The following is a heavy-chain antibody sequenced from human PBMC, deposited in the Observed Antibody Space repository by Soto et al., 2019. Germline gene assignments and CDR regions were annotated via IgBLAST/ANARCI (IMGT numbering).Heavy chain of an antibody. CDR3: ARDSRSGYYLEY. CDR2: IYHSGGT. V-gene: IGHV4-30-2*01. D-gene: IGHD3-22*01. CDR1: GDSISSGGYS. J-gene: IGHJ4*02. Sequence: QLQLRESGSGLVKPSQTLSLTCTVSGDSISSGGYSWNWIRQPPGKCLEWIGYIYHSGGTDYNPSLKSRVTITVDSSNNQLSLKLRSVTAAVTAVYYCARDSRSGYYLEYRGQGTLVTVSS.